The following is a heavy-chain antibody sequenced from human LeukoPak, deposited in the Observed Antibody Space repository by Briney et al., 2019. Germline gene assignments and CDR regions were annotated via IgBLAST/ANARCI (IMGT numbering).Heavy chain of an antibody. CDR3: ARDLELGQPLFDY. CDR2: IYYSGST. Sequence: SETLSLTCTVSGGSISSHYWSWIRQPPGKGLEWIGYIYYSGSTNYNPSLKSRVTISVDTSKNQFSLKLSSVTAADTAVYYCARDLELGQPLFDYWGQGTLVTVSS. CDR1: GGSISSHY. D-gene: IGHD1-7*01. V-gene: IGHV4-59*11. J-gene: IGHJ4*02.